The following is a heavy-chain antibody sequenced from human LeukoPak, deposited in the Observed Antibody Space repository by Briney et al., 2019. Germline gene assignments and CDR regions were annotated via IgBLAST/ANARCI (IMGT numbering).Heavy chain of an antibody. CDR1: GFTFSDYY. J-gene: IGHJ3*02. Sequence: GGSLRLSCAASGFTFSDYYMSWIRQAPGKGLEWVSYISSSGSTIYYADSVKGRFTISREKAKNSLYMQMNSLRAEDTAVYYCARDWPYYYGSGSYYPGAFDIWGQGTMVTVSS. CDR3: ARDWPYYYGSGSYYPGAFDI. D-gene: IGHD3-10*01. CDR2: ISSSGSTI. V-gene: IGHV3-11*04.